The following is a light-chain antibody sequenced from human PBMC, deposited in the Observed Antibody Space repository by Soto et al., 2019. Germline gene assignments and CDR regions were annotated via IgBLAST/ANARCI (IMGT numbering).Light chain of an antibody. J-gene: IGLJ1*01. CDR2: EVS. CDR3: CSYAGSSTYV. Sequence: QCVRTQAASGSGVALGGSSISCTGTSSDVGSYNLVSWYQQHPGKAPKLMIYEVSKRPSGVSNRFSGSKSGNTASLTISGLQAEDEADYYCCSYAGSSTYVFGTGTKVT. V-gene: IGLV2-23*02. CDR1: SSDVGSYNL.